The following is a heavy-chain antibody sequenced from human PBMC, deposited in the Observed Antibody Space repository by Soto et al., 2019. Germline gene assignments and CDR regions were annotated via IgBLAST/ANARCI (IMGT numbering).Heavy chain of an antibody. J-gene: IGHJ4*02. CDR1: GGSFSRYH. CDR3: ARGYGEEWPASDF. V-gene: IGHV4-34*01. D-gene: IGHD3-10*01. Sequence: QVQLQQWGAGLLKPSETLSLTCTVYGGSFSRYHWNWIRQAPGKGLEWIGEIHHDGGTNYSPSLEGRVPISVDTSKNEFSLKLSSVTAADTAVYYCARGYGEEWPASDFWGQGTLVTVSS. CDR2: IHHDGGT.